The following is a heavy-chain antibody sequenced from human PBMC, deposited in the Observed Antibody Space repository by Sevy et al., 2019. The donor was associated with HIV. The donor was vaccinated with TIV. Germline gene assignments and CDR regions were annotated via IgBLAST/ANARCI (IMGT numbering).Heavy chain of an antibody. J-gene: IGHJ4*02. CDR2: IYYSGST. D-gene: IGHD3-9*01. Sequence: SETLSLTCTVSGGSVSSGSYYWSWIRQPPGKGLEWIGYIYYSGSTNYNPSLKSRVTISVDTSKNQFSLKLSSVTAADTAVYYRARGLTYFDYWGQGTLVTVSS. CDR3: ARGLTYFDY. V-gene: IGHV4-61*01. CDR1: GGSVSSGSYY.